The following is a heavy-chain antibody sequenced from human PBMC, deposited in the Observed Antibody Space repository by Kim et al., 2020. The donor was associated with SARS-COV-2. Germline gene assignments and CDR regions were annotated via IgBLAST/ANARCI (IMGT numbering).Heavy chain of an antibody. CDR2: GNT. D-gene: IGHD3-3*01. J-gene: IGHJ4*02. CDR3: ARGPLFPDY. Sequence: GNTVYAQKFQGRVTMTRNTSISTAYMELSSLRSEDTAVYYCARGPLFPDYWGQGTLVTVSS. V-gene: IGHV1-8*01.